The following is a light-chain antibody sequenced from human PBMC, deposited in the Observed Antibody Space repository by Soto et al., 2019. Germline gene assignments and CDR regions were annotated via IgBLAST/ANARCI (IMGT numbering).Light chain of an antibody. J-gene: IGKJ1*01. V-gene: IGKV1-5*03. CDR1: ESISGW. Sequence: DIPMTQSPSTLSASVGDRVTISCRASESISGWLAWYQQKPGKPPKLLIYKATSLESGVPSRFSGSGSGTEFALTITSLQPDDSATYYCQQYSTYSRTFGQGTKVDIK. CDR2: KAT. CDR3: QQYSTYSRT.